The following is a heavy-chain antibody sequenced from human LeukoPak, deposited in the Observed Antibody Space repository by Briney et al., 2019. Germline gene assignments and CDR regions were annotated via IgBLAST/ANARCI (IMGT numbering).Heavy chain of an antibody. Sequence: SETLSLTCTVSGGSISSYYWSWTRQPPGKGLEWIGYIYYSGSTNYNPSLKSRVTISVDTSKNQFSLKLSSVTAADTAVYYCARSGSSSWYWSWPDLTFDYWGQGTLVTVSS. CDR2: IYYSGST. CDR1: GGSISSYY. CDR3: ARSGSSSWYWSWPDLTFDY. D-gene: IGHD6-13*01. J-gene: IGHJ4*02. V-gene: IGHV4-59*01.